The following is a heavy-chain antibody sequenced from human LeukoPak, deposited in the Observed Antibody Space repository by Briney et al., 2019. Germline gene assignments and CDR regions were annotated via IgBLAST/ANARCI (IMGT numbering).Heavy chain of an antibody. CDR3: ATVMGSWY. CDR2: FDPEDGET. V-gene: IGHV1-24*01. Sequence: ASVKVSCKASGGTFSSYAISWVRQAPGQGLEWMGGFDPEDGETIYAQKFQGRVTMTEDTSTDTAYMELSSLRSEDTAVYYCATVMGSWYWGQGTLVTVSS. D-gene: IGHD1-26*01. CDR1: GGTFSSYA. J-gene: IGHJ4*02.